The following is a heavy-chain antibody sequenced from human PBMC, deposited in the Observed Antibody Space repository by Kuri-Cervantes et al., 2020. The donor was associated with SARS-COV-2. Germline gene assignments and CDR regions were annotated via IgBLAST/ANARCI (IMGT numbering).Heavy chain of an antibody. D-gene: IGHD2-21*02. J-gene: IGHJ6*02. V-gene: IGHV4-34*01. Sequence: SETLSLTCAVYGGSFSGYYWSWIRQPPGKGLEWIGEINHSGSTNYNPSLKSRVTISVDTSKNQFSLKLSSVTAADTAVYYCAKDREVTAKYYYYGMDVWGQGTTVTVSS. CDR1: GGSFSGYY. CDR3: AKDREVTAKYYYYGMDV. CDR2: INHSGST.